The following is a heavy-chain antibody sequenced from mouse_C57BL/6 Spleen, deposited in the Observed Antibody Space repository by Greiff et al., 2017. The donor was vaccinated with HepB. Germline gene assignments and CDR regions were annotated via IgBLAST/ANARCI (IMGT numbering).Heavy chain of an antibody. CDR3: ARQGGNWYFDV. J-gene: IGHJ1*03. CDR2: IHPNSGST. CDR1: GYTFTSYW. Sequence: QVQLQQPGAELVKPGASVKLSCKASGYTFTSYWMHWVKQRPGQGLEWIGMIHPNSGSTNYNEKFKSKATLTLDKSSSTAYMQLSSLTSEDSAVYYCARQGGNWYFDVWGTGTTVTVSS. D-gene: IGHD2-14*01. V-gene: IGHV1-64*01.